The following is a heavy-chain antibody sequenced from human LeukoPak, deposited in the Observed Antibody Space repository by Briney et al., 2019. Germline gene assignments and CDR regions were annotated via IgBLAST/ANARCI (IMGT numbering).Heavy chain of an antibody. V-gene: IGHV3-7*03. D-gene: IGHD1-1*01. Sequence: GGSLRLSCATSGFTFGSYWMTWVRQPPGKGLEWVANIKQDGSEKNYVDSVKGRFTISSDNSKNSLYLQMNSLRAEDTAVYYCARDPPRHVQVPCYWGQGTRVTVSS. CDR2: IKQDGSEK. CDR3: ARDPPRHVQVPCY. J-gene: IGHJ4*02. CDR1: GFTFGSYW.